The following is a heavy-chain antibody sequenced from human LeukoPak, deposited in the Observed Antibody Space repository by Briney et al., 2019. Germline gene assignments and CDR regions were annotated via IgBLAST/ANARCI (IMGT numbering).Heavy chain of an antibody. CDR1: GGSISSYY. CDR2: IYYSGST. D-gene: IGHD5-12*01. V-gene: IGHV4-59*08. Sequence: YPSETLSLTCTVSGGSISSYYWSWIRQPPGKGLEWIGYIYYSGSTYYNPSLKSRVTISVDTSKNQFSLKLSSVTAADTAVYYCARNPFSGYGFFDYWGQGTLVTVSS. J-gene: IGHJ4*02. CDR3: ARNPFSGYGFFDY.